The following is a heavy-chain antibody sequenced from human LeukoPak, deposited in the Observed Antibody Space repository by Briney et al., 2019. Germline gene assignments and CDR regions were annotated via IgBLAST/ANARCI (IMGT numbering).Heavy chain of an antibody. V-gene: IGHV4-59*01. CDR1: GASITSYY. D-gene: IGHD2-15*01. CDR3: ATRSTGVAATFDS. Sequence: SETLSLTCTVSGASITSYYWSWIRQPPGKGLEWIGYISYSGNTNYNPSLKSRVTISVDTSKNQFSLKLSSVTAADTAVYYCATRSTGVAATFDSWGQGALVTVSS. CDR2: ISYSGNT. J-gene: IGHJ4*02.